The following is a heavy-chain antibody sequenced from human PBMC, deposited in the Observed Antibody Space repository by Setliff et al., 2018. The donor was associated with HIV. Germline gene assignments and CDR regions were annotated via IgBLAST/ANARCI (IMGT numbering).Heavy chain of an antibody. CDR1: GFTFRNHG. CDR3: ARDLPITNPKYYFYMDV. V-gene: IGHV3-48*01. Sequence: GESLKISCPASGFTFRNHGMNWVRQAPGKGLEWIAYISSSRDTSSSDTRSYADSVKGRFTISRDDAKKSLYLQMNNLRAEDTALYYCARDLPITNPKYYFYMDVWGKGTTVTVSS. J-gene: IGHJ6*03. CDR2: ISSSRDTSSSDTR. D-gene: IGHD2-2*01.